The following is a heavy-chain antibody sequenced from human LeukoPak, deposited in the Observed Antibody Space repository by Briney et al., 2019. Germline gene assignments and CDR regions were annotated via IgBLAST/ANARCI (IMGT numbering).Heavy chain of an antibody. D-gene: IGHD5-18*01. Sequence: GSLRLSCAASGFTFSSYWMSWIRQPPGKGLEWIGEINHSGSTNYNPSLKSRVTISVDTSKNQFSLKLSSVTAADTAVYYCARGPARGYSYGLINAFDIWGQGTMVTVSS. J-gene: IGHJ3*02. CDR2: INHSGST. CDR3: ARGPARGYSYGLINAFDI. CDR1: GFTFSSYW. V-gene: IGHV4-34*01.